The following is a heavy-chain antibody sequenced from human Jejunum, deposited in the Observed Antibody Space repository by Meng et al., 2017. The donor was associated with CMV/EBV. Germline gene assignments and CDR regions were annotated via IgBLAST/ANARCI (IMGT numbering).Heavy chain of an antibody. CDR3: AIFYRSRRGFDH. Sequence: SGGSGNSASDYWSWRRQHPERGLEWIAYMVYSGSTYYNPSLKSRITMSVDRSQNQFSLKLSSVTAADTAVYYCAIFYRSRRGFDHWGQGTLVTVSS. CDR2: MVYSGST. V-gene: IGHV4-31*02. D-gene: IGHD4-11*01. J-gene: IGHJ4*02. CDR1: GGSGNSASDY.